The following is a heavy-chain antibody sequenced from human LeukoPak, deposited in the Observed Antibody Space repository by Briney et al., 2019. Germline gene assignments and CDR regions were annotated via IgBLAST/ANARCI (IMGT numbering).Heavy chain of an antibody. J-gene: IGHJ4*02. CDR2: ISAYNGNT. V-gene: IGHV1-18*01. CDR1: GYTFTSYG. D-gene: IGHD1-26*01. Sequence: ASVKVSCKASGYTFTSYGISWVRLAPGQGLEWMGWISAYNGNTNYAQKLQGRVTMTTDTSTSTAYMELRSLRSDDTAVYYCARTNSGSYGRAIVYWGQGTLVTVSS. CDR3: ARTNSGSYGRAIVY.